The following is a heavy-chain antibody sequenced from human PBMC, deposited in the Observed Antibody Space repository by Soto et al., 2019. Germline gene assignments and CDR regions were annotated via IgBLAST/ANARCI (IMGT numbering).Heavy chain of an antibody. V-gene: IGHV4-30-4*01. CDR1: GGSISSGDYY. CDR2: IYYSGST. J-gene: IGHJ6*02. CDR3: ARSITGTPYYYYYGMDV. D-gene: IGHD1-20*01. Sequence: QVQLQESGPGLVKPSQTLSLTCTVSGGSISSGDYYWSWIRQPPGKGLEWIGYIYYSGSTYYNPSLKSRVTRSVDTSKNQFSLKLSSVTAADTAVYYCARSITGTPYYYYYGMDVWGQGTTVTVSS.